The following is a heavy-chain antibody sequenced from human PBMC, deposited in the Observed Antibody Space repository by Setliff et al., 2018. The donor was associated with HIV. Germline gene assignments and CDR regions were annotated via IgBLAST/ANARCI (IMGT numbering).Heavy chain of an antibody. CDR3: AARGSYHFDY. CDR2: IYYSGST. D-gene: IGHD1-26*01. V-gene: IGHV4-39*02. Sequence: PSETLSLTCSVSGGSISSSSYYWGWIRQPPGKGLEWIGSIYYSGSTYYNPSLKSRVTMSVDMSKNHFSLKLSSMTAADTAVYYCAARGSYHFDYWGQGILVTVSS. CDR1: GGSISSSSYY. J-gene: IGHJ4*02.